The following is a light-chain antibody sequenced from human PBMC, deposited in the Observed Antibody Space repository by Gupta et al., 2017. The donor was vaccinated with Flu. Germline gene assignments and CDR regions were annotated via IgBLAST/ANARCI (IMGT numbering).Light chain of an antibody. CDR1: QNIDDW. CDR2: KTS. J-gene: IGKJ1*01. V-gene: IGKV1-5*03. Sequence: IRLTQSPSTLSASGGDGVTIACRASQNIDDWLAWYQQKPGKAPKLLIYKTSNLESGVPSRFSGSGSGTRFTLIINGFQHDDAATYYCQQYCSFRTFGQGTYVEVK. CDR3: QQYCSFRT.